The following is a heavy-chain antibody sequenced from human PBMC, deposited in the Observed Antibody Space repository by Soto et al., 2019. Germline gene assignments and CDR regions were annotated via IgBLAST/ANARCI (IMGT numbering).Heavy chain of an antibody. J-gene: IGHJ4*02. CDR3: TRGDYIVYYLDY. Sequence: QVQLVQSGAEVKKPGASVKVSCKASGYTLTSYGISWVRQAPGQGLEWMGWITPFNGNTNYAQKLQGRVTITTDASTSTAYMELRSLRSDDTAVYYCTRGDYIVYYLDYWGQGTLVTVSS. D-gene: IGHD4-4*01. CDR1: GYTLTSYG. CDR2: ITPFNGNT. V-gene: IGHV1-18*01.